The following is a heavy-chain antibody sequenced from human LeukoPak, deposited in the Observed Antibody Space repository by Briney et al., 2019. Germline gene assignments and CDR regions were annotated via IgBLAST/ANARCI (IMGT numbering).Heavy chain of an antibody. CDR1: GFTFSGYW. J-gene: IGHJ4*02. CDR3: ARDHSWSSSWTRPQRGPRALFDY. CDR2: IKQDGSEK. D-gene: IGHD6-13*01. V-gene: IGHV3-7*03. Sequence: PGGSLRLSCAASGFTFSGYWMTWVRQAPGKGLEWVANIKQDGSEKYYADSVKGRFTISRDNSKNTLYLQMNSLRAEDTAVYYCARDHSWSSSWTRPQRGPRALFDYWGQGTLVTVSS.